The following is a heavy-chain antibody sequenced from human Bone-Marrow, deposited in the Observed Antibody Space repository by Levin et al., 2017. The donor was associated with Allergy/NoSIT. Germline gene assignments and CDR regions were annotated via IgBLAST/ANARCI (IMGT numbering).Heavy chain of an antibody. CDR1: GFTFISYW. CDR3: ARGGQIEFDY. V-gene: IGHV3-7*01. J-gene: IGHJ4*02. Sequence: ETLSLTCAASGFTFISYWMTWVRQAPGKGLEWVANIKQDGSEKYYADSVKGRFTISRDNAENFVFLQMKSLRVEDTAVYYCARGGQIEFDYWGQGTLLTVSS. CDR2: IKQDGSEK.